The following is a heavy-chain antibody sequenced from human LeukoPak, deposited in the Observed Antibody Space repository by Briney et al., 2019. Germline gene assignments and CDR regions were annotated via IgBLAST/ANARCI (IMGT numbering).Heavy chain of an antibody. CDR3: ARDRIPGAFSYGYGFADMGV. V-gene: IGHV3-11*04. CDR2: IGTSGSTI. D-gene: IGHD5-12*01. Sequence: PGGSLRLSCVASGFTFSDYYMTCVPQAPGKGLEWGSYIGTSGSTIYYADSVGGRFTISRDNAKNSLYLPMERLRVEDTAVYYCARDRIPGAFSYGYGFADMGVWGKGTTVTVSS. J-gene: IGHJ6*03. CDR1: GFTFSDYY.